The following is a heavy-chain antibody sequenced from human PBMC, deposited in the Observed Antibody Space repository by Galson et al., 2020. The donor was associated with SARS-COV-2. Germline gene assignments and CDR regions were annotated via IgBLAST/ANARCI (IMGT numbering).Heavy chain of an antibody. J-gene: IGHJ4*02. V-gene: IGHV3-74*01. Sequence: GESLKISCAASGFTFSTYWMHWVRQAPGKGLVWVSRINSDGSRTTYADSVKGRFTISRDNAKNTLYLQMNSLRAEDTAVYYCLRGLTIDYWGRGTLVSVSS. CDR2: INSDGSRT. CDR1: GFTFSTYW. CDR3: LRGLTIDY. D-gene: IGHD3-10*01.